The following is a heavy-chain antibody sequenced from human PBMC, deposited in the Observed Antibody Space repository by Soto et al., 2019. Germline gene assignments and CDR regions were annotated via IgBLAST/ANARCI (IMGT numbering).Heavy chain of an antibody. V-gene: IGHV4-34*01. J-gene: IGHJ4*02. D-gene: IGHD1-26*01. CDR2: INHSGST. Sequence: SETLSLTCAVYGGSLSGYYWSWIRQPPGKGLEWIGEINHSGSTNYSPSLKSRVTILVDTSKNQFSLQLSSVTAADTAMYYCARGVFAWEPSTDYWGQGTLVPVSS. CDR3: ARGVFAWEPSTDY. CDR1: GGSLSGYY.